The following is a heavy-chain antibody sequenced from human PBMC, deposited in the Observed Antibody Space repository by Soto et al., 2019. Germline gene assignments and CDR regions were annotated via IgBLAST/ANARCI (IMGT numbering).Heavy chain of an antibody. CDR2: ISYDGSDK. D-gene: IGHD1-26*01. CDR3: ARAPGANYGMDV. J-gene: IGHJ6*02. CDR1: EFTFSHYA. V-gene: IGHV3-30*04. Sequence: QVQLVESGGGVVQPGRSLRLSCAASEFTFSHYAMDWVRQAPGKGLEWVAVISYDGSDKYYADSVKGRFTISRDNSKNTLYLQMNSLRPEDTAKYYCARAPGANYGMDVWGQGTTVTVSS.